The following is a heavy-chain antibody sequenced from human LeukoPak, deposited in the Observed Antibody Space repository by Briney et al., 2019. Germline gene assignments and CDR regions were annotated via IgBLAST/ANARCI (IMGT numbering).Heavy chain of an antibody. D-gene: IGHD5-18*01. CDR2: ISGSGGST. V-gene: IGHV3-23*01. CDR3: AKDFDPFGYRYCWCGFDY. CDR1: GFTFSSYG. J-gene: IGHJ4*02. Sequence: GGSLRLSCAASGFTFSSYGMSWVRQAPGKGLEWVSAISGSGGSTYYADSVKGRFTISRDNSKNTLYLQMNSLRAEDTAVYYCAKDFDPFGYRYCWCGFDYWGQGTLVTVSS.